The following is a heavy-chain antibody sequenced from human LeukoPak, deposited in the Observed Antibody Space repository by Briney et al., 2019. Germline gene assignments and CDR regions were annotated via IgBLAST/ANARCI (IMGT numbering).Heavy chain of an antibody. CDR2: ISTSGNPI. CDR1: GFTFSNYE. J-gene: IGHJ4*02. D-gene: IGHD3-3*01. CDR3: ARGGDYDFWTL. V-gene: IGHV3-48*03. Sequence: SGGSLRLSCAASGFTFSNYEMNWVRQAPGKGLEWISYISTSGNPIFYADSVKGRFTISRDNAKNSLYLQMNSLRAEDTAVYYCARGGDYDFWTLWGQGTLVTVSS.